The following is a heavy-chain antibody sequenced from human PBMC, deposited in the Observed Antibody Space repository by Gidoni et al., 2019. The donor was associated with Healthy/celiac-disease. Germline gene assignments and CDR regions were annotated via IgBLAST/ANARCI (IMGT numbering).Heavy chain of an antibody. CDR3: AKDRVVATIVRWFDP. V-gene: IGHV3-30*18. Sequence: QVQLVESGGGVVQPGRSLRLSCAASGFTFSSYGMHWARQAPGQGLEWVAVISYDGSNKYYAYSLKGRFTISRDNSKNTLYLQMNSLRAEDTAVYYCAKDRVVATIVRWFDPWGQGTLVTVSS. J-gene: IGHJ5*02. CDR1: GFTFSSYG. CDR2: ISYDGSNK. D-gene: IGHD5-12*01.